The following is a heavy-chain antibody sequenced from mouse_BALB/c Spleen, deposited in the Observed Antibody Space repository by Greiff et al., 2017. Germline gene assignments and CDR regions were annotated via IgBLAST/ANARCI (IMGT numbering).Heavy chain of an antibody. CDR2: ISDGGSYT. CDR1: GFTFSDYY. V-gene: IGHV5-4*02. J-gene: IGHJ3*01. CDR3: ARDEGAY. Sequence: DVKLVESGGGLVKPGGSLKLSCAASGFTFSDYYMYWVRQTPEKRLEWVATISDGGSYTYYPDSVKGRFTISRDNAKNNLYLQMSSLKSEDTAMYYCARDEGAYWGQGTLVTVSA.